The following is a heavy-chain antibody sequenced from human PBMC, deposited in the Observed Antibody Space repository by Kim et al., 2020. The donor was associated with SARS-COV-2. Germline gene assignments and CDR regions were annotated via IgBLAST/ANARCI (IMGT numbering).Heavy chain of an antibody. CDR1: GGSVSSGSYY. CDR2: IYYSGST. V-gene: IGHV4-61*01. D-gene: IGHD2-2*01. CDR3: ARGYRDPRYCSSTSCYYLEGYYYYYGMDV. Sequence: SETLSLTCTVSGGSVSSGSYYWSWIRQPPGKGLEWIGYIYYSGSTNYNPSLKSRVTISVDTSKNQFSLKLSSVTAADTAVYYCARGYRDPRYCSSTSCYYLEGYYYYYGMDVWGQGTTVTVSS. J-gene: IGHJ6*02.